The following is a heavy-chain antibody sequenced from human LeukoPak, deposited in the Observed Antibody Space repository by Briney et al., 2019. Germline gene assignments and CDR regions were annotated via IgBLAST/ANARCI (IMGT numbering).Heavy chain of an antibody. V-gene: IGHV3-23*05. CDR3: ARVGYSSSWFFFNF. CDR1: GISFSSYG. D-gene: IGHD6-13*01. Sequence: GGSLSLSWAASGISFSSYGMSWVGQAPGKGLEGVSTLSSTGTTFYAGSVEGRFTISRANSENTLYLQMDSLRAADTALYYCARVGYSSSWFFFNFWGQGTLVTVSS. CDR2: LSSTGTT. J-gene: IGHJ4*02.